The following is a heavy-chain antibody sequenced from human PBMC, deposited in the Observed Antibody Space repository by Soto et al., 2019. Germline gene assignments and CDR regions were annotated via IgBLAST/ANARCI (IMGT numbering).Heavy chain of an antibody. V-gene: IGHV4-59*01. J-gene: IGHJ6*03. Sequence: SETLSLTCTVSGGSISPYYWSWIRQPPGKGLEWIGYVYYSGNTNYNPSLESRVTISVDTSRNRFSLNLTSATAADTAVYYCARKGAAASYAHYYMDVWGRGXAVTVSS. CDR1: GGSISPYY. CDR3: ARKGAAASYAHYYMDV. D-gene: IGHD6-13*01. CDR2: VYYSGNT.